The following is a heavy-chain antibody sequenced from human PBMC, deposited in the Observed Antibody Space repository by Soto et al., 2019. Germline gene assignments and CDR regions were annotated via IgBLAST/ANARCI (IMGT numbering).Heavy chain of an antibody. CDR2: IYYSGST. V-gene: IGHV4-59*01. D-gene: IGHD6-19*01. J-gene: IGHJ4*02. CDR1: GGSISSYY. Sequence: SETLSLTCTVSGGSISSYYWSWIRQPPGKGLEWIGYIYYSGSTNYNPSLKSRVTISVDTSKNQFSLKLSSVTAADTAVYYCAKRAGYSSGWYLDYWGQGTLVTVPQ. CDR3: AKRAGYSSGWYLDY.